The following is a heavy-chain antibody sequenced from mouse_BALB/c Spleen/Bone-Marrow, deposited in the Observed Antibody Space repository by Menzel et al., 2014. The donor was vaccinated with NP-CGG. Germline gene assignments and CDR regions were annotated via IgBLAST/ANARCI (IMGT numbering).Heavy chain of an antibody. CDR1: GFSLTRYG. D-gene: IGHD1-1*01. CDR2: IWSGGST. V-gene: IGHV2-2*02. Sequence: QVQLQQSGPGLMQPSQGLSITCTVSGFSLTRYGIHWVRQSPGKGLEWLGVIWSGGSTDYNAAFISRLSINKDNSKSQVFFKMNSLQANDTAIYYCARDYYYGSRAMGYWGQGTSVTVSS. CDR3: ARDYYYGSRAMGY. J-gene: IGHJ4*01.